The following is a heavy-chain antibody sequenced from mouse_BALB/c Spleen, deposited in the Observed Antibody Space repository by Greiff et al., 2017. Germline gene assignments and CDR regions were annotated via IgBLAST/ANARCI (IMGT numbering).Heavy chain of an antibody. V-gene: IGHV3-6*02. J-gene: IGHJ3*01. CDR3: ARDLGYDYAPFAY. Sequence: EVKLMESGPGLVKPSQSLSLTCSVTGYSITSGYYWNWIRQFPGNKLEWMGYISYDGSNNYNPSLKNRISITRDTSKNQFFLKLNSVTTEDTATYYCARDLGYDYAPFAYWGQGTLVTVSA. D-gene: IGHD2-4*01. CDR1: GYSITSGYY. CDR2: ISYDGSN.